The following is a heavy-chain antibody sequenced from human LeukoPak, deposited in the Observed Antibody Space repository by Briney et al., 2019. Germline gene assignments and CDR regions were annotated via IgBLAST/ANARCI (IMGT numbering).Heavy chain of an antibody. CDR2: FDPEDGET. J-gene: IGHJ5*02. Sequence: ASVKVSCKVSGYTLTELSMHWVRQAPGKGLEWMGGFDPEDGETIYAQKFQGRVTITTDKSTSTAYMELSSLRPEDTAVYYCARPPYYYGSGSYNNWFDPWGQGTLVTVSS. V-gene: IGHV1-24*01. D-gene: IGHD3-10*01. CDR1: GYTLTELS. CDR3: ARPPYYYGSGSYNNWFDP.